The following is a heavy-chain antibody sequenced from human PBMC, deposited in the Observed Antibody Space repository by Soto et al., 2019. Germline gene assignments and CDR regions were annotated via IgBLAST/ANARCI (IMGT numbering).Heavy chain of an antibody. CDR1: GYTFTSYS. V-gene: IGHV1-18*01. CDR3: ARDRVDTSDYYYYGMDV. J-gene: IGHJ6*02. Sequence: ASVKVSCKASGYTFTSYSISWVRQAPGQGLEWMGWISAYNGNTNYAQKLQGRVTMTTDTSTSTAYMELRSLRSDDTAVYYCARDRVDTSDYYYYGMDVWGQGTTVTVSS. CDR2: ISAYNGNT. D-gene: IGHD5-18*01.